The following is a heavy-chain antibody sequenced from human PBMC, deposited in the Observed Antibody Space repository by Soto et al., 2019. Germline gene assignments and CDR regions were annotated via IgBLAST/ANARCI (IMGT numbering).Heavy chain of an antibody. Sequence: GGSLRLSCAASGFTFSTNAMSWVRQAPGKGLEWVSLISGGGGTTYYADSVKGRFTISRDNSKNTLYLQMNSLRAEDTALYYCAKDRGTGVGLQYFDYWGQGTVVTVSS. CDR1: GFTFSTNA. CDR3: AKDRGTGVGLQYFDY. CDR2: ISGGGGTT. D-gene: IGHD3-3*01. V-gene: IGHV3-23*01. J-gene: IGHJ4*02.